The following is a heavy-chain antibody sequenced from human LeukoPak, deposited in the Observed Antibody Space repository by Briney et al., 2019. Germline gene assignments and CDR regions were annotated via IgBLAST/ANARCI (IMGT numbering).Heavy chain of an antibody. CDR1: GYTFTGYY. V-gene: IGHV1-69*02. Sequence: VKVSCKASGYTFTGYYMHWVRQAPGQGLEWMGRIIPILGIANYAQKFQGRVTITADKSTSTAYMELSSLRSEDTAVYYCARRASGQYYFDYWGQGTLVTVSS. CDR3: ARRASGQYYFDY. J-gene: IGHJ4*02. CDR2: IIPILGIA. D-gene: IGHD6-19*01.